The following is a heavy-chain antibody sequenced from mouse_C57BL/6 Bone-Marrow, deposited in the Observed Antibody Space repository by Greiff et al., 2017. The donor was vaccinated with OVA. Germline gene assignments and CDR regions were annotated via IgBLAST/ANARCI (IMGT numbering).Heavy chain of an antibody. J-gene: IGHJ3*01. CDR2: ISSGGSYT. V-gene: IGHV5-6*02. Sequence: EGKLVESGGDLVKPGGSLKLSCAASGFTFSSYGMSWVRQTPDKRLEWVATISSGGSYTYYPDSVKGRFTISRDNAKNTLYLQMSSLKSEDTAMYYCARQRWFAYWGQGTLVTVSA. CDR3: ARQRWFAY. CDR1: GFTFSSYG.